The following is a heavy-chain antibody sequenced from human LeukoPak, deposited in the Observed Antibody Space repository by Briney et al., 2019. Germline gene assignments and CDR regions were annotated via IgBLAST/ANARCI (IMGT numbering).Heavy chain of an antibody. CDR1: GYTFTSYG. CDR2: ISPYNGHT. J-gene: IGHJ4*02. CDR3: ARSGQLEF. V-gene: IGHV1-18*01. D-gene: IGHD6-6*01. Sequence: ASVTVSFKGSGYTFTSYGISWVRQAPGQGREGVGWISPYNGHTDYAQRLQGRVTMTTDTSTSTAYMELRSLTSDDTAVYYCARSGQLEFWGQGTLVTVSS.